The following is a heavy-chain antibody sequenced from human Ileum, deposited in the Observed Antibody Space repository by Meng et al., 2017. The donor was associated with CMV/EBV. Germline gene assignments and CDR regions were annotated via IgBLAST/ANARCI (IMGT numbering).Heavy chain of an antibody. CDR1: GGSISGYY. V-gene: IGHV4-4*07. D-gene: IGHD2-2*01. J-gene: IGHJ4*02. CDR2: VYSSGST. Sequence: QVRLRGAGPVLVKPSETLSLTCTVAGGSISGYYWSWVRQPATKGLEWIGRVYSSGSTDYNPSLQSRDTMSVDTSKNQFSLKLSSVTAADTAVYYCARGSSSWAFDYWGQGTLVTVSS. CDR3: ARGSSSWAFDY.